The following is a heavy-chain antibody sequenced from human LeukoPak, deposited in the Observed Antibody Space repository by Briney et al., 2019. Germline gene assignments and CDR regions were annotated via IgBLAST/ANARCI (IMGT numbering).Heavy chain of an antibody. CDR1: GYTFTSYG. Sequence: ASVKVSFKASGYTFTSYGISWVRQAPGQGLEWMGWISAYNGNTNYAQKLQGRVTMTTDSSTSTAYMELRSLRSDDTAVYYCARDPLVVVAATYYYYYGMDVWGQGTTVTVSS. CDR2: ISAYNGNT. CDR3: ARDPLVVVAATYYYYYGMDV. J-gene: IGHJ6*02. V-gene: IGHV1-18*01. D-gene: IGHD2-15*01.